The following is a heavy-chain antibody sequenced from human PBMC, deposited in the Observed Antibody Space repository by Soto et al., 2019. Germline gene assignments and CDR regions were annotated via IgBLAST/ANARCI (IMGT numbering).Heavy chain of an antibody. J-gene: IGHJ2*01. CDR2: IRHKAYSYST. CDR3: GRGKTTVKYWYFDL. CDR1: GFTFSDHY. Sequence: GGSLRLSCVASGFTFSDHYMDWARQAPGKGLEWVGRIRHKAYSYSTEYAASVKGRFTISRDDSQNSLYLQMHSLKTEDTAVYYCGRGKTTVKYWYFDLSGRGTLVTVSS. D-gene: IGHD4-4*01. V-gene: IGHV3-72*01.